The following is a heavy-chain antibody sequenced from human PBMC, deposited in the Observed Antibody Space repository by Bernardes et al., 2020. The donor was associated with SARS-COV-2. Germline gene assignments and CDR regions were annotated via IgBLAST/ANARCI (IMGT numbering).Heavy chain of an antibody. CDR1: GFTFSSYG. V-gene: IGHV3-33*01. CDR3: ARRPYSSSWYSIWFDP. J-gene: IGHJ5*02. Sequence: SLRLSCAASGFTFSSYGMHWVRQAPGKGLEWVAVIWYDGSNKYYADSVKGRFTISRDNSKNTLYLQMNSLRAEDTAVYYCARRPYSSSWYSIWFDPWGQGTLVTVSS. CDR2: IWYDGSNK. D-gene: IGHD6-13*01.